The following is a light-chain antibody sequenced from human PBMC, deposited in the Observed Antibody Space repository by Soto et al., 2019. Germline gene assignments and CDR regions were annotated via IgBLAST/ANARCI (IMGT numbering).Light chain of an antibody. J-gene: IGLJ1*01. CDR1: ISDVGSYDL. CDR2: QVS. CDR3: SSYTTTSNYV. Sequence: QSVLTQPASVSGSPGQSITISCTGSISDVGSYDLVSWYQQHPGKAPKLIIYQVSRRPSGVSNRFFGSKSGNTASLAISGLQAEDEDDYYCSSYTTTSNYVFGTGTKLTVL. V-gene: IGLV2-14*02.